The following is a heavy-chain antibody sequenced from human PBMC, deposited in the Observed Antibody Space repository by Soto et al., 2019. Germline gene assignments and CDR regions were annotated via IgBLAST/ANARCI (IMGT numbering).Heavy chain of an antibody. CDR1: GFTFSDYY. J-gene: IGHJ6*03. CDR3: AGANWNYYSYYYMDV. Sequence: GGSLRLSCAASGFTFSDYYMSWIRQAPGKGLEWVSYISSSGSTIYYADSVKGRFTISRDNAKNSLYLQMNSLRAEDTAVYYCAGANWNYYSYYYMDVWGKGTTVTVSS. V-gene: IGHV3-11*01. D-gene: IGHD1-20*01. CDR2: ISSSGSTI.